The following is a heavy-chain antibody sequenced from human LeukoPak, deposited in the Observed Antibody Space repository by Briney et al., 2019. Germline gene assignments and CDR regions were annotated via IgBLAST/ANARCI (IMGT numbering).Heavy chain of an antibody. Sequence: PGGSLRLSCAASGFTFSRHALSWVRQAPGKGLQWVSTISGGGGSTYYADSVKGRFTISRDNSKNTLYLRVNGLRAEDTAVYYCAKEGGYCSSSSCSDYFDYWGQGTLVTVSS. CDR3: AKEGGYCSSSSCSDYFDY. V-gene: IGHV3-23*01. D-gene: IGHD2-2*01. CDR2: ISGGGGST. CDR1: GFTFSRHA. J-gene: IGHJ4*02.